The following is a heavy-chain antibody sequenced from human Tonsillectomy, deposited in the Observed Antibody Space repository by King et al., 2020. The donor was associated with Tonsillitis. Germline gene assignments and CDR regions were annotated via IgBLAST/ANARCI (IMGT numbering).Heavy chain of an antibody. CDR3: KIRLVHGGYYFDY. CDR2: IKSKTDGGTT. V-gene: IGHV3-15*07. J-gene: IGHJ4*02. Sequence: VQLVESGGGLVKPGGSLRLSCAASGFTFSNAWMNWVRQAPGKGLEWVGRIKSKTDGGTTDYAAPVKGRFTISRDDSKNTLYLQMNSLKTKDTAVYYCKIRLVHGGYYFDYWGQGTLVTVSS. D-gene: IGHD6-19*01. CDR1: GFTFSNAW.